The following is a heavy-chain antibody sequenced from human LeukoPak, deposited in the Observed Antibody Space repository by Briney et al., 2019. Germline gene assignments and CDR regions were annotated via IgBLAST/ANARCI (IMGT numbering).Heavy chain of an antibody. CDR3: ARGDGPGWFGQLSGWFDP. CDR2: ISSSGSTI. CDR1: GFTFSSYE. J-gene: IGHJ5*02. Sequence: GGSLRLSCAASGFTFSSYEMNWVRQAPGKGLEWVSYISSSGSTIYYADSVKGLFTISRDNAKNSLYLQMNGLRAEDTAVYYCARGDGPGWFGQLSGWFDPWGQGTLVTVSS. D-gene: IGHD3-10*01. V-gene: IGHV3-48*03.